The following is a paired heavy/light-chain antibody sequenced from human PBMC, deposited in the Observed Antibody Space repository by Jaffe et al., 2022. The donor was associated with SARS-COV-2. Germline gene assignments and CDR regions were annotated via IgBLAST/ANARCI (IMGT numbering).Heavy chain of an antibody. CDR1: GIIFSSYA. Sequence: EVQLLESGGGLVQPGGSLRLSCAASGIIFSSYAMSWVRQAPGKGLEWVSSINGNGDTTYYADSVKGRFTISRDNSKNTLSLQMNSLRAGDTAVYFCAKDAGRYYDSSGYSDYWGQGTLVTVSS. V-gene: IGHV3-23*01. CDR3: AKDAGRYYDSSGYSDY. D-gene: IGHD3-22*01. CDR2: INGNGDTT. J-gene: IGHJ4*02.
Light chain of an antibody. CDR3: QAWDSSTVV. J-gene: IGLJ2*01. CDR1: ELGHSF. V-gene: IGLV3-1*01. Sequence: SSEVTQPPSVSVSPGQTASITCSGDELGHSFACWYQQKPGQSPVLVIYQDDKRPSGIPERFSGSNSGNTATLTISGTQTVDEADYYCQAWDSSTVVFGGGTKLTVL. CDR2: QDD.